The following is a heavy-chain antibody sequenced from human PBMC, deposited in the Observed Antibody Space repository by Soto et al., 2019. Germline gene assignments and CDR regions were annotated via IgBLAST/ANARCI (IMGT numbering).Heavy chain of an antibody. J-gene: IGHJ3*02. CDR2: IIPILGIA. Sequence: QVQLVQSGAEVKKPGSSVTVSCKASGGTFNTYTISWVRQAPGQGLEWMGRIIPILGIAKYAQKFQGRVTITADKSTSTAYMELSSLRSEDTAVYYCAREIAVAGNTSDVFDIWGPGTMVTVSS. D-gene: IGHD6-19*01. V-gene: IGHV1-69*02. CDR1: GGTFNTYT. CDR3: AREIAVAGNTSDVFDI.